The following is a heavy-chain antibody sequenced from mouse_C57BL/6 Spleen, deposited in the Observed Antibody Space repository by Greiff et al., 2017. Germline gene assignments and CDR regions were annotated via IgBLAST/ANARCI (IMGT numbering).Heavy chain of an antibody. J-gene: IGHJ2*01. CDR2: IDPSDSYT. V-gene: IGHV1-50*01. CDR3: ARSETGTYFDY. CDR1: GYTFTSYW. D-gene: IGHD4-1*01. Sequence: VQLQQPGAELVKPGASVKLSCKASGYTFTSYWMQWVKQRPGQGLEWIGEIDPSDSYTNYNQKFKGKATLTVDTSSSTAYMQLSSLTSEDSAVYYCARSETGTYFDYWGQGTTLTVSS.